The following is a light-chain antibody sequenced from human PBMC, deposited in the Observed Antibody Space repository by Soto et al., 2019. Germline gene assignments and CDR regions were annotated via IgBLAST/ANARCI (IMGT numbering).Light chain of an antibody. V-gene: IGKV3-15*01. J-gene: IGKJ2*01. CDR3: QEYSNWPPYT. CDR1: QSVSSN. Sequence: EIVMTQSPATLSVSPGERATLSCRASQSVSSNLAWYQQKPGQAPRLLIYGASTRATGIPARFSGSGSATEFALTISSLQSEDFAVYYCQEYSNWPPYTFGQETKLEIK. CDR2: GAS.